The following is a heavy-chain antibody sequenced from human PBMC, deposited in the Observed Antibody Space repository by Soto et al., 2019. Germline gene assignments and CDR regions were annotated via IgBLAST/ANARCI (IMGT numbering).Heavy chain of an antibody. CDR1: GYTFTRSG. J-gene: IGHJ6*02. Sequence: QVQLVQSGAEVKKPGASVKVSCKASGYTFTRSGISWVRQAPGQGLEWMGWISTYNGDTNYAQTFQGRVTMTTDTATSTVYMELRSLRSDDTAVYYCAREGVAPYYYYGMDGWGQGTPFTVAS. CDR2: ISTYNGDT. V-gene: IGHV1-18*01. D-gene: IGHD5-12*01. CDR3: AREGVAPYYYYGMDG.